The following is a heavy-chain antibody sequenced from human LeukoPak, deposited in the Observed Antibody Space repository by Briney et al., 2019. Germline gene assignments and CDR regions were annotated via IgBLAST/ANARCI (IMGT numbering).Heavy chain of an antibody. V-gene: IGHV1-2*02. CDR1: GYTFTGYY. CDR3: ARGGPNRYYDSSDYSPALDY. CDR2: INPNSGDT. J-gene: IGHJ4*02. Sequence: ASVKVSCKASGYTFTGYYMHWVRQAPGQGLEWMGWINPNSGDTNYAQKFQGRVTMTRDTSISTAYMELSRLRSDDAAVYYCARGGPNRYYDSSDYSPALDYWGQGTLVTVSS. D-gene: IGHD3-22*01.